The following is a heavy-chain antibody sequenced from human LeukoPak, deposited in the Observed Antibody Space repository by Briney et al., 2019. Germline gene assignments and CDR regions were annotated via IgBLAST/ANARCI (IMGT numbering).Heavy chain of an antibody. CDR1: GFTFSTYW. V-gene: IGHV3-7*05. J-gene: IGHJ4*02. D-gene: IGHD6-19*01. CDR3: ARDYPPPPVAGPYYFDY. CDR2: IKQDGSEK. Sequence: GGSLRLSCVASGFTFSTYWMSWVRQAPGKGLEWVANIKQDGSEKYYVDSVKGRFTISKDNAKNSLYLHMNSLRAEDTAVYYCARDYPPPPVAGPYYFDYWGQGTLVTVSS.